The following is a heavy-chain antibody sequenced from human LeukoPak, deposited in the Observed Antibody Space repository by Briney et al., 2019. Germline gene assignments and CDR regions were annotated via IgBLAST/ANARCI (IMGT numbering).Heavy chain of an antibody. CDR1: GFTFSSYG. J-gene: IGHJ4*02. CDR2: ISYDGSNK. V-gene: IGHV3-30*18. Sequence: GRSLRLSCAASGFTFSSYGMHWVRQAPGKGLDWVAVISYDGSNKYYADSVKGRFTIARDNPKNTLYLQMNSLRAEDTAVYYCAKESVSQDFDYWGQGALVTVSS. CDR3: AKESVSQDFDY. D-gene: IGHD2-15*01.